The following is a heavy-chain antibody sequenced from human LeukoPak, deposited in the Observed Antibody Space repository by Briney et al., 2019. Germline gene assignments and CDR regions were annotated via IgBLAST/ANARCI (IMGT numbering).Heavy chain of an antibody. D-gene: IGHD6-19*01. CDR3: VREDSSGWHYFDY. V-gene: IGHV3-66*01. CDR2: IYSGGST. Sequence: GGSLRLSRAASGFTVSSNYMSWVRQAPGEGLEWVSVIYSGGSTYYADSVKGRFTISRDNFKNTLYLQMNSLRAEDSAVYYCVREDSSGWHYFDYWGQGTLVTVSS. CDR1: GFTVSSNY. J-gene: IGHJ4*02.